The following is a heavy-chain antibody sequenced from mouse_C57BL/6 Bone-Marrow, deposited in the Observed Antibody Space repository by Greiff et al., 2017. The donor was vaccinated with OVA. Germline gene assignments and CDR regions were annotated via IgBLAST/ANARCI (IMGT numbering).Heavy chain of an antibody. CDR3: AREGYGSSYEAY. CDR1: GYTFTSYG. D-gene: IGHD1-1*01. J-gene: IGHJ3*01. V-gene: IGHV1-81*01. Sequence: QVQLKQSGAELARPGASVKLSCKASGYTFTSYGISWVKQRTGQGLEWIGEIYPRSGNTYYNEKFKGKATLTADKSSSTAYMELRSLTSEDSAVYFCAREGYGSSYEAYWGQGTLVTVSA. CDR2: IYPRSGNT.